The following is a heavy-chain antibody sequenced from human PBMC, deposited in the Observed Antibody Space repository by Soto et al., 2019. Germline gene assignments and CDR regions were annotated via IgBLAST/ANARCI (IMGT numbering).Heavy chain of an antibody. V-gene: IGHV1-69*01. CDR2: SIPIIGPP. CDR3: ARDLGTTLAGPPRRETYGGLDP. Sequence: QVQLVQSGAEVKRPGSSVKLSCKASGGTFTYYGISWVRQAPGQGLERMGGSIPIIGPPTYAQQFQGRLTITAAQSTSTAYMELSSLGSEDTALYYCARDLGTTLAGPPRRETYGGLDPWGQGTLVTVSS. CDR1: GGTFTYYG. D-gene: IGHD1-7*01. J-gene: IGHJ5*01.